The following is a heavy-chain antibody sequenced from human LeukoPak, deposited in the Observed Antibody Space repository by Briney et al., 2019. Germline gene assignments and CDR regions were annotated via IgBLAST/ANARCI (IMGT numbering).Heavy chain of an antibody. Sequence: PSETLSLTCSVSDGSITSTFYYWGWLRQAPGKGLEFIGSISYNGGTYYNPSLEPRVTISIDTSRKEFSLKLMSLSAADTAVFYCARQLRSFASPGAFDVWGQGTTVTVSS. J-gene: IGHJ3*01. CDR3: ARQLRSFASPGAFDV. CDR1: DGSITSTFYY. CDR2: ISYNGGT. D-gene: IGHD2/OR15-2a*01. V-gene: IGHV4-39*01.